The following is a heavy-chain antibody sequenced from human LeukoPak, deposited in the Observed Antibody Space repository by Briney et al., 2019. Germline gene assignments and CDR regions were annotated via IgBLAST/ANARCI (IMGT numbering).Heavy chain of an antibody. D-gene: IGHD6-19*01. CDR3: VKDGDDSGWNYFDY. Sequence: GGSLRLSCAASGFTFSSYSMSWVRQAPGKGLEWVSSISSSSSYIYYADSVKGRFTISRDNSQNTLSLQMNSLRAEDTAVYYCVKDGDDSGWNYFDYWGQGTLVTVSS. V-gene: IGHV3-21*01. CDR1: GFTFSSYS. J-gene: IGHJ4*02. CDR2: ISSSSSYI.